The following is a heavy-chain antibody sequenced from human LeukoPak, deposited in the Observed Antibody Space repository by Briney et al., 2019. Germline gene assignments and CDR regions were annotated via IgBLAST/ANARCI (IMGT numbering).Heavy chain of an antibody. Sequence: SETLSLTCAVYGGSFSGYYWSWIRQPPGKGLEWIGEINHSGSTNYNPSLKSRVTISVDTSKNQFSLKLSSVTAADTAVYYCALGGYYDSSGYLSPPKLWGQGTLVTVSS. CDR3: ALGGYYDSSGYLSPPKL. D-gene: IGHD3-22*01. J-gene: IGHJ4*02. V-gene: IGHV4-34*01. CDR2: INHSGST. CDR1: GGSFSGYY.